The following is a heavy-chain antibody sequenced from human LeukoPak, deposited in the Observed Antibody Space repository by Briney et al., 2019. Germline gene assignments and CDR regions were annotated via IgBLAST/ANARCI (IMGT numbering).Heavy chain of an antibody. D-gene: IGHD3-10*01. J-gene: IGHJ6*02. CDR3: ARDRRESYYESELYYYGMDV. Sequence: PSETLSLTCTVSGGSISSSSYYWGWIRQPPGKGLEWIGSIYYSGSTYYNPSLKSRVTISVDTSKNQFSLKLSSVTAADTAVYYCARDRRESYYESELYYYGMDVWGQGTTVTVSS. CDR1: GGSISSSSYY. V-gene: IGHV4-39*07. CDR2: IYYSGST.